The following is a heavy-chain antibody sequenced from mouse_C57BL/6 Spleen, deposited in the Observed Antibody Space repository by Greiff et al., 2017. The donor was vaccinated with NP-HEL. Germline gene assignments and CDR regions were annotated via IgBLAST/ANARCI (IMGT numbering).Heavy chain of an antibody. D-gene: IGHD1-1*01. CDR3: ARGPIYYYGSSYGDYAMDD. CDR1: GYTFTTYP. Sequence: VQLQQSGAELVKPGASVKMSCKASGYTFTTYPIEWMKQNHGKSLEWIGNFHPYNDDTKYNEKFKGKATLTVEKSSSTVYLELSRLTSDDSAVYYCARGPIYYYGSSYGDYAMDDWGQGTSVTVSS. CDR2: FHPYNDDT. J-gene: IGHJ4*01. V-gene: IGHV1-47*01.